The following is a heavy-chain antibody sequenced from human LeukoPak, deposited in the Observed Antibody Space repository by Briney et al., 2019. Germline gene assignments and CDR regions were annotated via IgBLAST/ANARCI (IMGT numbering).Heavy chain of an antibody. CDR3: ARVKSERWLQLPCAFDI. Sequence: SETLSLTCTVSGSSISSHYWSWIRQPPGKRLEWIGYIYYSGSTNYNPSLKSRVTISVDTSKNQFSLKLSSVTAADTAVYYCARVKSERWLQLPCAFDIWGQGTMVTVSS. J-gene: IGHJ3*02. D-gene: IGHD5-24*01. CDR1: GSSISSHY. V-gene: IGHV4-59*11. CDR2: IYYSGST.